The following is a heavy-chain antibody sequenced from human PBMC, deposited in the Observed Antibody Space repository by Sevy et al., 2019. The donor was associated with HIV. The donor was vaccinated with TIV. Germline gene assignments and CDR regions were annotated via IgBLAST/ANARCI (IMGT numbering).Heavy chain of an antibody. J-gene: IGHJ4*02. Sequence: GGSLRLSCAASGFTFNNYVMNWVRQAPGKGLEWVSVISHGGGTTYYADSVKGRFTISRDDSKDTVYLEMNSLRAEDTAVYDCARRYLPGARPALDYWGQGTLVTVSS. CDR3: ARRYLPGARPALDY. CDR2: ISHGGGTT. V-gene: IGHV3-23*01. CDR1: GFTFNNYV. D-gene: IGHD2-2*01.